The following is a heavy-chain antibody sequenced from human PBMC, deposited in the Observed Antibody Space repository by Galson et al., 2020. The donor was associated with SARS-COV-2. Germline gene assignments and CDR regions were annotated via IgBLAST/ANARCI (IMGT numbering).Heavy chain of an antibody. V-gene: IGHV1-69*13. J-gene: IGHJ3*02. CDR2: IIPMFGTT. CDR1: GGTFSNYA. D-gene: IGHD4-17*01. CDR3: ARDLGTTVTTDAASNGLDI. Sequence: SVKVSCKASGGTFSNYAITWVRQAPGQGLEWMGVIIPMFGTTRYAQIFQGRVTLTADDSTSTAYMEMSSLRSDDTAIYYCARDLGTTVTTDAASNGLDIWGQGTMVTVSS.